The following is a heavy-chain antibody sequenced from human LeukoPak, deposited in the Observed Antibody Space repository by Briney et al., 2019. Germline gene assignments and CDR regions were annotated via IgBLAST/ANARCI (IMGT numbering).Heavy chain of an antibody. J-gene: IGHJ4*02. CDR1: GASISSYY. CDR2: IYSGGST. CDR3: ASTSLDY. V-gene: IGHV3-53*01. D-gene: IGHD2-2*01. Sequence: PSETLSLTCTVSGASISSYYWSWIRQPPGKGLEWVSVIYSGGSTYYADSVKGRFTISRDNSKNTLYLQMNSLRAEDTAVYYCASTSLDYWGQGTLVTVSS.